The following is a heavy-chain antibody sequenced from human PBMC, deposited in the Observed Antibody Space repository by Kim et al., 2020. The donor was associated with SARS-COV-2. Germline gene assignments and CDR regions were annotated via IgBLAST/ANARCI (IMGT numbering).Heavy chain of an antibody. D-gene: IGHD3-16*02. CDR1: GGSFSGYY. J-gene: IGHJ4*02. Sequence: SETLSLTCAVYGGSFSGYYWSWIRQPPGKGLEWIGEINHSGSTNYNPSLKSRVTISVDTSKNQFSLKLSSVTAADTAVYYCARARDYDYVWGSYRYARDFDYWGQGTLVTVSS. V-gene: IGHV4-34*01. CDR3: ARARDYDYVWGSYRYARDFDY. CDR2: INHSGST.